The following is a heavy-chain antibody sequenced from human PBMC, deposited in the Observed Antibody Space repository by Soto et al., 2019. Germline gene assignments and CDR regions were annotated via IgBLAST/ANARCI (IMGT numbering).Heavy chain of an antibody. CDR3: AGDPYCRGDCCYFDY. Sequence: ASVKVSCKTSGYTFSSYYLHWVRQAPGQGLEWVGFINPSGGGTSYAQKFRGKVSLTTDTSTTTVYMEMSSLRSEDTAMYYCAGDPYCRGDCCYFDYWGQGTPVTVSS. D-gene: IGHD2-21*01. J-gene: IGHJ4*02. CDR2: INPSGGGT. V-gene: IGHV1-46*03. CDR1: GYTFSSYY.